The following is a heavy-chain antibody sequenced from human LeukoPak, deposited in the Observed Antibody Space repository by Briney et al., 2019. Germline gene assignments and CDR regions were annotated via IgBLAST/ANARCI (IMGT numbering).Heavy chain of an antibody. CDR2: IYYSWST. Sequence: SETLSLTCTVSGGSISSYYWSWIRQPQRPGQELNGYIYYSWSTNYNPSLKSRVTISVDTSKNQFSLKLSSVAAADTAVYYCARVRGGNYYDSSGTQLAFDIWGQGTMVTVSS. CDR1: GGSISSYY. J-gene: IGHJ3*02. CDR3: ARVRGGNYYDSSGTQLAFDI. D-gene: IGHD3-22*01. V-gene: IGHV4-59*01.